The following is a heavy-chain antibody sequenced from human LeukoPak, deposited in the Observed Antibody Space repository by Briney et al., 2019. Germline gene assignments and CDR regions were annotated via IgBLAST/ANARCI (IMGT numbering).Heavy chain of an antibody. Sequence: PGGSLRLSCAASGFTFSSCAMSWVRQAPGKGLEWVSAISGSGGSTYYADSVKGRFTISRDNSKNTLYLQMNSLRAEDTAVYYCAKDRTAAAGPTPTRGDGYWGQGTLVTVSS. D-gene: IGHD6-13*01. J-gene: IGHJ4*02. CDR1: GFTFSSCA. CDR2: ISGSGGST. V-gene: IGHV3-23*01. CDR3: AKDRTAAAGPTPTRGDGY.